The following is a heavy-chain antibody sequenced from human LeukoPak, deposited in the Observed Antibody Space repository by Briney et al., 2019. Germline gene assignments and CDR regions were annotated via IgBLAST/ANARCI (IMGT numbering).Heavy chain of an antibody. V-gene: IGHV1-3*01. Sequence: ASVKVSCTASGYTFTSYAMHWVRQAPGQRLEWMGWINAGNGNTKYSQKFQGRVTITRDTSASTAYMELSSLRSEDTAVYYCARGARANWFDPWGQGTLVTVSS. J-gene: IGHJ5*02. CDR2: INAGNGNT. CDR1: GYTFTSYA. CDR3: ARGARANWFDP.